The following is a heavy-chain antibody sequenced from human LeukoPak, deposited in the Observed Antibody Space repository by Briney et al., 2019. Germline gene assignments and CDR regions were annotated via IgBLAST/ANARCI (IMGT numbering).Heavy chain of an antibody. CDR3: ARKAKLSLSSGYYNY. CDR1: GGSITSYY. J-gene: IGHJ4*02. V-gene: IGHV4-59*12. D-gene: IGHD3-22*01. Sequence: SSETLSLTCTVSGGSITSYYWTWIRQPPGKGLEWIGNIYYSGSTNYNPSLKSRVTISVDTSKNQFSLKLNSMTAADTAVYYCARKAKLSLSSGYYNYWGQGTLVTVSS. CDR2: IYYSGST.